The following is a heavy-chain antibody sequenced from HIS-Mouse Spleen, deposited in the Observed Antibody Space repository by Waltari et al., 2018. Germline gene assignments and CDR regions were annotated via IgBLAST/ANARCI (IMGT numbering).Heavy chain of an antibody. J-gene: IGHJ3*02. CDR3: AKKPPPLPVRDAFDI. V-gene: IGHV3-30*18. D-gene: IGHD3-10*01. Sequence: QVQLVESGGGVVQPGRSLRLSCAASGFTFSSYGMHWVRQAPGKGLEWVAVISHDGSNKYYADSVKGRFTISRDNSKNTLDPQMNSLRAEVTAVYYRAKKPPPLPVRDAFDIWGQGTMVTVAS. CDR2: ISHDGSNK. CDR1: GFTFSSYG.